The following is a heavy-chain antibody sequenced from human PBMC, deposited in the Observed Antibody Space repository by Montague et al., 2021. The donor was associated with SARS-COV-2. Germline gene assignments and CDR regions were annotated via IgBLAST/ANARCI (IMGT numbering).Heavy chain of an antibody. Sequence: SETLSLTCTVSGGSISSYYWSWIRQPPGKGLEWIGYIYYSGSTNXNPSLKSRVTISVDTSKNQFSLKLSSVTAADTAVYYCARVSRITIFGVVGWFDPWGQGTLVTASS. CDR2: IYYSGST. D-gene: IGHD3-3*01. J-gene: IGHJ5*02. CDR1: GGSISSYY. V-gene: IGHV4-59*01. CDR3: ARVSRITIFGVVGWFDP.